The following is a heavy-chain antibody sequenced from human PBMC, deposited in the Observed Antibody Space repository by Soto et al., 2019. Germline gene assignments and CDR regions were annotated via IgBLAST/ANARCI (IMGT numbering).Heavy chain of an antibody. CDR2: IFHRGST. V-gene: IGHV4-39*01. Sequence: QLQESGPGLLKPSETLSLTCTVSGGSISSPSYNWGWVRQPPGKGPEWIGTIFHRGSTHYNPSLGGRFAMSVDTSKSKVSLTLTSVTAADTAVYYCTTVASGHFDSWGQGAQVTVSS. CDR3: TTVASGHFDS. CDR1: GGSISSPSYN. J-gene: IGHJ4*02. D-gene: IGHD2-15*01.